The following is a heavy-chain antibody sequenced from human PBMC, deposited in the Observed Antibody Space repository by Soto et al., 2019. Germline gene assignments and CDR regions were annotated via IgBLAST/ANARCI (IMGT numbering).Heavy chain of an antibody. CDR3: ARDPITMIVVVNPYYFDY. CDR1: GFTFSSYA. CDR2: ISYDGSNQ. Sequence: PGRSLRLSCAASGFTFSSYAMHWGRQAPGKGLEWVAVISYDGSNQYSADSVKGRFTISRDNSKNTLYLQMNSLRAEDTAVYYCARDPITMIVVVNPYYFDYWGQGTLVTVSS. J-gene: IGHJ4*02. D-gene: IGHD3-22*01. V-gene: IGHV3-30-3*01.